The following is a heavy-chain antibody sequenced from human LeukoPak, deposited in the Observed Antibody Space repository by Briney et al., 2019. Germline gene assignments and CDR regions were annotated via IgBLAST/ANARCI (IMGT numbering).Heavy chain of an antibody. CDR1: GGTFSGYA. D-gene: IGHD3-9*01. V-gene: IGHV1-69*13. CDR3: ARAEDQGRYFDWLPGFAP. Sequence: ASVKVSCKASGGTFSGYAISWVRQAPGQGLEWMGGVLPIFGTAIYAQKWQGRVTITADESTSTAYMELRSLRSEDTAIYYCARAEDQGRYFDWLPGFAPWGQGTLVIVSS. J-gene: IGHJ5*02. CDR2: VLPIFGTA.